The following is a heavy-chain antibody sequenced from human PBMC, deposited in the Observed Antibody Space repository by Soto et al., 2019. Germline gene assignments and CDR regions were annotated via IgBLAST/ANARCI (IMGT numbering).Heavy chain of an antibody. CDR1: GFTFNTYW. D-gene: IGHD2-15*01. CDR2: IKQDGSQK. J-gene: IGHJ5*02. CDR3: ARPYCSGGSCYNWFEP. Sequence: EVQLVESGGGLVQPGGSLTVSCAASGFTFNTYWMSWVRQAPGKGLEWVANIKQDGSQKYYVDSVKGRFTIYRDNAKNSLYLQMNSLRAEDTAIYYCARPYCSGGSCYNWFEPWGQGTLVTVSS. V-gene: IGHV3-7*01.